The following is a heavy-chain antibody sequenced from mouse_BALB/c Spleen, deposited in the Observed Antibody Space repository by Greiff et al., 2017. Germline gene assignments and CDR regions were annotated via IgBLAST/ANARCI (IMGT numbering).Heavy chain of an antibody. D-gene: IGHD1-3*01. Sequence: EVKLMESGPGLVKPSQSLSLTCTVTGYSITSDHAWNWIRQFPGNKLEWMGYISYSGSTSYNPSLKSRISITRDTSKNQFFLQLNSVTTEDTATYYCARDDELYYAMDYWGQGTSVTVSS. CDR1: GYSITSDHA. V-gene: IGHV3-2*02. J-gene: IGHJ4*01. CDR3: ARDDELYYAMDY. CDR2: ISYSGST.